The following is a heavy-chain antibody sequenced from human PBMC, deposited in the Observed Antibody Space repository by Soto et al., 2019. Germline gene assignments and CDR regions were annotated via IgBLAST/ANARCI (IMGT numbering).Heavy chain of an antibody. CDR1: GFTFSSYA. J-gene: IGHJ4*02. V-gene: IGHV3-30-3*01. CDR2: ISYDGSYK. CDR3: AIELGRAASGTDY. D-gene: IGHD6-13*01. Sequence: QVQLVESGGGVVQPGRSLRLSCAASGFTFSSYAMHWVRQAPGKGLEWVAVISYDGSYKYSADSVQGRFTISRDNSNNTRYLQVKILRAEDTAVYYCAIELGRAASGTDYWGQGTLVTVSS.